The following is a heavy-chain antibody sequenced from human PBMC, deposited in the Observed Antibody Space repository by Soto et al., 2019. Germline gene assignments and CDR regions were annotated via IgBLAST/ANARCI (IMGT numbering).Heavy chain of an antibody. D-gene: IGHD3-22*01. J-gene: IGHJ4*02. V-gene: IGHV3-23*01. CDR3: AGVSTRIDY. CDR1: GLAFSSSA. CDR2: ISGGGGST. Sequence: EVQLLESGGGLVQPGGSLRLSCAASGLAFSSSAMSWVRQAPGKGLEWVSAISGGGGSTYYADSVKGRFTISRDNSKNTLYLHMSSLRAEDTAIYYCAGVSTRIDYWGQGTLVTVSS.